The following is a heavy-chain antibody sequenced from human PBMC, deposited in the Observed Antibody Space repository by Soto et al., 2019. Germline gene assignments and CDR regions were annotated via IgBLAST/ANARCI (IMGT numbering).Heavy chain of an antibody. CDR1: GGSISSSSHY. CDR3: ASHSPDIVGTRGMDV. D-gene: IGHD5-12*01. Sequence: SETLSLTCSVSGGSISSSSHYWDWIRQPPGKGLEWIGNVYFSGSTYYNPSPKTRVTISVDTSKNQFSLKLTSVTATDTAVYYCASHSPDIVGTRGMDVWGQGTTVTVSS. V-gene: IGHV4-39*01. CDR2: VYFSGST. J-gene: IGHJ6*02.